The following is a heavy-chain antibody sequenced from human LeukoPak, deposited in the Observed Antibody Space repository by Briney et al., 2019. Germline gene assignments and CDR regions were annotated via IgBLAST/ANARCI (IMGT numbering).Heavy chain of an antibody. CDR2: IYHSGST. CDR1: GGSISSGGYS. V-gene: IGHV4-30-2*01. CDR3: ARGTYDSGNYYYGMDV. D-gene: IGHD5-12*01. J-gene: IGHJ6*02. Sequence: SETLSLTCAVSGGSISSGGYSWSWIRQPPGKGLEWIGYIYHSGSTYYNPSLKSRVTISVDSSKNQFSLKLSSVTAADTAVYYCARGTYDSGNYYYGMDVWGQGTTVTVSS.